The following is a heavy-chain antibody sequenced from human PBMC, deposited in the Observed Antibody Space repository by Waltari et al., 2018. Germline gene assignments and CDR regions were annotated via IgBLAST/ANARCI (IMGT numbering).Heavy chain of an antibody. J-gene: IGHJ4*02. Sequence: DVQLVQSGAEVKKPGATVKISCKISGFTFTDYYIHWVQQAPGKGLKWVGLGDPEDGETVYAGNFQGRVTITADTVTDTAFMEVDTLRSEDTAVYYCATGREQLAHFDHWGQGTLVTVSS. V-gene: IGHV1-69-2*01. CDR2: GDPEDGET. D-gene: IGHD6-6*01. CDR1: GFTFTDYY. CDR3: ATGREQLAHFDH.